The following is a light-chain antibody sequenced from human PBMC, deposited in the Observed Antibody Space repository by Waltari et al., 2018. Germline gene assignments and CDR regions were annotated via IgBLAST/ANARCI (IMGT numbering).Light chain of an antibody. CDR3: QVWDSSGDLLVI. CDR1: HIEAKS. J-gene: IGLJ2*01. V-gene: IGLV3-21*02. Sequence: SYVLTQPHSVSVAPGQTASITCGGDHIEAKSVHWYQQKPGQAPGVVVFDDSDRPSGIPERFSGANSGNTATLTISRVEGGDEADYFCQVWDSSGDLLVIFGGGTKLTVL. CDR2: DDS.